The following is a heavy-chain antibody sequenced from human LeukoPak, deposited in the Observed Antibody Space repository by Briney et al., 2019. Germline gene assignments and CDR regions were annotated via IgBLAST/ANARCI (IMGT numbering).Heavy chain of an antibody. J-gene: IGHJ4*02. CDR3: ARGPSKTPDY. Sequence: SETLSLTCTVSGGSISGYYWSWIRQPPGKGLEWIGYIYYSGSTNYNPSLKSRVTISVDTSKNQFSLKLSSVTAADTAVYYCARGPSKTPDYWGQGTLVTVSS. V-gene: IGHV4-59*01. CDR1: GGSISGYY. CDR2: IYYSGST.